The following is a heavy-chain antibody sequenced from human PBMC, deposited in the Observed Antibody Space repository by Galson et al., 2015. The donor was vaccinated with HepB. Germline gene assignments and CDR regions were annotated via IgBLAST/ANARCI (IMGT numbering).Heavy chain of an antibody. CDR3: ARVGVATVYYSYYYMDV. CDR1: GFTFSFYS. V-gene: IGHV3-21*06. CDR2: ISSSTYI. Sequence: SLRLSCAASGFTFSFYSMNWVRQAPGKGLEWVSSISSSTYIYFADLVKGRFTISRDNAKNSLYLQMNSLRAEDTAVYYCARVGVATVYYSYYYMDVWGKGTTVTVSS. D-gene: IGHD5-12*01. J-gene: IGHJ6*03.